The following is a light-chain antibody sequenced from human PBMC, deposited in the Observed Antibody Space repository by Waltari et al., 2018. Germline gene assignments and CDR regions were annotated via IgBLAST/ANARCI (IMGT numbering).Light chain of an antibody. CDR2: GAS. CDR3: QQYGSSILYT. J-gene: IGKJ2*01. Sequence: VLTQSPDPLPLSPGERATVSCRASQSLTERYWPLDQQKPGQAPRLLIYGASSRAAGIPDRFSGSGSGTDFTLTISRLEPEDFAVYYCQQYGSSILYTFGQGTKLEIK. V-gene: IGKV3-20*01. CDR1: QSLTERY.